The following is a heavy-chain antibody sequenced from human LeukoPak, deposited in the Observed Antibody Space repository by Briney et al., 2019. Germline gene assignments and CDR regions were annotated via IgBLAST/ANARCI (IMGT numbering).Heavy chain of an antibody. V-gene: IGHV4-31*03. CDR2: IYYTGST. D-gene: IGHD3-22*01. Sequence: SETLSLTCTVSGGSINSATYYWSWIRQHPGKGLEWIGYIYYTGSTYYNPSLKSRVTMSVDTSKNQFSLKLSSVTAADTAVYYCARGSPDGIVVIRDYWGQGTLVTVSS. CDR1: GGSINSATYY. CDR3: ARGSPDGIVVIRDY. J-gene: IGHJ4*02.